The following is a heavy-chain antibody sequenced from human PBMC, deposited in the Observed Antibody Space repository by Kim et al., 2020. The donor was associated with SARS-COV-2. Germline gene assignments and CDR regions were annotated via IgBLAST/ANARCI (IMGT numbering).Heavy chain of an antibody. V-gene: IGHV4-39*01. J-gene: IGHJ4*02. D-gene: IGHD6-13*01. CDR3: ARHEYSSSWYRDY. Sequence: SETLSLTCTVSGGSISSSSYYWGWIRQPPGKGLEWIGSIYYSGSTYYNPSLKSRVTISVDTSKNQFSLKLSSVTAADTAVYYCARHEYSSSWYRDYWGQGTLVTVSS. CDR1: GGSISSSSYY. CDR2: IYYSGST.